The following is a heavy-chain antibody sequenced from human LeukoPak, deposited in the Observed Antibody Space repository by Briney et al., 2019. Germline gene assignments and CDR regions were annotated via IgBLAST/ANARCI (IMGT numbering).Heavy chain of an antibody. J-gene: IGHJ6*02. V-gene: IGHV3-23*01. CDR2: ISGSGGST. Sequence: QTGGSLRLSCAASGFTFSSYAMSWVRQAPGKGLEWVSAISGSGGSTYYADSVKGRFTISRDNSKNTLYLQMNSLRAEDTAVYYCAKERSSWYPLYYYYYGMDVWGQGTTVTVSS. CDR1: GFTFSSYA. D-gene: IGHD6-13*01. CDR3: AKERSSWYPLYYYYYGMDV.